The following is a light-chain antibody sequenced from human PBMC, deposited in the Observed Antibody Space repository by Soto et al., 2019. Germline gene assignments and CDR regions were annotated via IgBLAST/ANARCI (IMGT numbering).Light chain of an antibody. CDR3: QLYDNLLLT. CDR2: VAS. Sequence: DIQMTQSPSSLSASVGDRVTITCQASQDISNHLNWYQQKPGKAPKLLIYVASNLDTGVPSRFSGSGSGTEFTFTISSPQPEDVATYYCQLYDNLLLTFAGGTKVDIK. CDR1: QDISNH. V-gene: IGKV1-33*01. J-gene: IGKJ4*01.